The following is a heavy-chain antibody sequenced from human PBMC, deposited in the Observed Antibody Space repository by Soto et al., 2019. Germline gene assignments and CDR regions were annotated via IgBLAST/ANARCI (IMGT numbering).Heavy chain of an antibody. CDR3: ARAYYYGSGSYYNAHYYYYYMDV. CDR2: INPNSGGT. Sequence: ASVKVSCKASGYTFTGYYMHWVRQAPGQGLEWMGWINPNSGGTNYAQKFQGWVTMTRDTSISTAYMELGRLRSDDTAVYYCARAYYYGSGSYYNAHYYYYYMDVWGKGTTVTVSS. J-gene: IGHJ6*03. CDR1: GYTFTGYY. V-gene: IGHV1-2*04. D-gene: IGHD3-10*01.